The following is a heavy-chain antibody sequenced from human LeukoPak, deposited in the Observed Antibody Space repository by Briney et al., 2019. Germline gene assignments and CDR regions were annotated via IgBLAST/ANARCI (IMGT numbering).Heavy chain of an antibody. V-gene: IGHV3-23*01. J-gene: IGHJ6*03. CDR3: AKLGGQEVYNYYVGV. Sequence: PGGSLRLSREASGFTFSSYAMSWVRQAPGKGLEWVSGIIDSGDIAYYANSVKGRFTISRDNSKNTLYLQMNSLRAEDTAVYYCAKLGGQEVYNYYVGVWGKGTTVAVSS. CDR2: IIDSGDIA. CDR1: GFTFSSYA. D-gene: IGHD3-16*01.